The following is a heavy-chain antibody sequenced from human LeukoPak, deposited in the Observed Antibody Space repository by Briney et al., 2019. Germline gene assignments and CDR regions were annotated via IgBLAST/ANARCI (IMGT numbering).Heavy chain of an antibody. V-gene: IGHV3-11*01. J-gene: IGHJ5*02. CDR3: AKDRQQWLPDWFDP. CDR1: GFTFSDYY. Sequence: GGSLRLSCAASGFTFSDYYMSWIRQAPGKGLEWVSYISSSGSTIYYADSVKGRFTISRDNAKNSLYLQMNSLRAEDTAVYYCAKDRQQWLPDWFDPWGQGTLVTVSS. CDR2: ISSSGSTI. D-gene: IGHD6-19*01.